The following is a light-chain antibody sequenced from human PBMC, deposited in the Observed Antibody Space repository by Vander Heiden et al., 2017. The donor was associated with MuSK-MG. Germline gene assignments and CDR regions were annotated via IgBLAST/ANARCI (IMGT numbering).Light chain of an antibody. CDR3: QQYNDWPPLT. CDR2: GAS. V-gene: IGKV3-15*01. J-gene: IGKJ4*01. Sequence: ERLMTQSPATLSVSPGGSATLSCRASQSVRTNLAWYQQKAGQAPRLLIYGASTRATGVPARFSDSGSGTEFTLTISSLQSEDSAVYYCQQYNDWPPLTFGGGTKVEIK. CDR1: QSVRTN.